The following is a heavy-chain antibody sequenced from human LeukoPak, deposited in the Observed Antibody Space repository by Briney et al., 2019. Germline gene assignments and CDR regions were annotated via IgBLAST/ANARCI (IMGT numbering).Heavy chain of an antibody. J-gene: IGHJ4*02. V-gene: IGHV3-43*02. CDR2: ISGDGGST. Sequence: GGSLRLSCAASGFTFGDYAMHWVRQAPGKGLEWVSLISGDGGSTYYADSVKGRFTISRDNSKNSLYLQMNSLRTEDTALYYCAKDISDYYGSGSMGGDYWGEGTLVTVSS. CDR3: AKDISDYYGSGSMGGDY. D-gene: IGHD3-10*01. CDR1: GFTFGDYA.